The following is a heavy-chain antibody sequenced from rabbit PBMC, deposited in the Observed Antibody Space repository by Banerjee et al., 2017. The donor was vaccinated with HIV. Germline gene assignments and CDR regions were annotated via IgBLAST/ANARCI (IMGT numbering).Heavy chain of an antibody. CDR1: GFSFSSNW. CDR2: IDTSDGDT. Sequence: LEESGGGLVKPGGTLTLTCTVSGFSFSSNWICWVRQAPGKGLEWIACIDTSDGDTDYANWPKGRFTISKASSTTVTLQMTSLTVADTAAYFCARDSAGYAGYGGALDLWGPGTLVTVS. J-gene: IGHJ4*01. V-gene: IGHV1S45*01. CDR3: ARDSAGYAGYGGALDL. D-gene: IGHD7-1*01.